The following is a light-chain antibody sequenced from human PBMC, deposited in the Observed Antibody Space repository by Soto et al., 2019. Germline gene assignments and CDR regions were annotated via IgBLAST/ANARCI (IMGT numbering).Light chain of an antibody. CDR2: SND. J-gene: IGLJ2*01. Sequence: QSVLTQPPSASATPGQRVTISCSGSSSNVGSKTVSWFQHIPGTAPKLLIYSNDQRPSGVPDRFSSSKSGTSASLAIGGLQSEDEADYYCSPWHDSLTAVVFGGGTKVTVL. CDR1: SSNVGSKT. V-gene: IGLV1-44*01. CDR3: SPWHDSLTAVV.